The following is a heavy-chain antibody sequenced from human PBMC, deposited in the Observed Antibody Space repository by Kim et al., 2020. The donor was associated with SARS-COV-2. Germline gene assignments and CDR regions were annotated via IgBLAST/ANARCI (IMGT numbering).Heavy chain of an antibody. CDR3: ARNSGYYVHAY. D-gene: IGHD3-22*01. CDR2: IYNSGST. J-gene: IGHJ4*02. V-gene: IGHV4-59*08. Sequence: SETLSLTCTVSGGSISSDYWSWIRQPPGKGLEWIGYIYNSGSTNYNPSLKSRVTISVDTSKNQFSLKLSSVTAADTAVYFCARNSGYYVHAYWGQGTLVT. CDR1: GGSISSDY.